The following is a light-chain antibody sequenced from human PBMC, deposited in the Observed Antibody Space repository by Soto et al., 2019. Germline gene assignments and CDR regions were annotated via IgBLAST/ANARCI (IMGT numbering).Light chain of an antibody. V-gene: IGLV2-14*01. Sequence: QSALTQPASVSGSPGQSITISCTGTSSDVGGYNYVSWYQQHPGKAPKLMIYDVSNRPSGVSNRFSGSKSGNTASLTISGLQAEDEADYYGSSYTVFGGGTKLTVL. CDR3: SSYTV. CDR1: SSDVGGYNY. J-gene: IGLJ2*01. CDR2: DVS.